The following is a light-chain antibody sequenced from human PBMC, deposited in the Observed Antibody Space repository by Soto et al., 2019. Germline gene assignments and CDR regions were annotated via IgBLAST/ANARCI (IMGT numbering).Light chain of an antibody. CDR2: DVS. Sequence: DIQMTQSPSSLSASVGDRVTITCRASQSISTYLNWYQQKSGNATKLLIYDVSTLQTGVPSSFSGSGSGTDFTLTISSLQPEDFATYYCQHSYISPRTFVQGTMVEIK. CDR3: QHSYISPRT. V-gene: IGKV1-39*01. J-gene: IGKJ1*01. CDR1: QSISTY.